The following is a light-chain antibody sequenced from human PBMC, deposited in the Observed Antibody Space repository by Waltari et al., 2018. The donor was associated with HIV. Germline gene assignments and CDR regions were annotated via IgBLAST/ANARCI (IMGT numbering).Light chain of an antibody. V-gene: IGKV3-20*01. Sequence: EIVLTQSLGTLSVSPGENVTLSCRASQSVSSNYLAWYQQKPGQAPRLLIYGASYRATDIPDRFSGSGSGTDFTLTISRLEPEDFAVYYCQQYGTSLFTFGPGTKVDIK. CDR2: GAS. CDR1: QSVSSNY. J-gene: IGKJ3*01. CDR3: QQYGTSLFT.